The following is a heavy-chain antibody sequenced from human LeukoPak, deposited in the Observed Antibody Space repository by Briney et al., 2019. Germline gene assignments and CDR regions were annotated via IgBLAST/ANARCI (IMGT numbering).Heavy chain of an antibody. D-gene: IGHD3-10*01. V-gene: IGHV4-34*01. Sequence: SETLSLTCAVYGGSFSGYYWSWIRQPPGKGLEWIGGINHSGSTNYNPSLKSRVTISVDTSKNQFSLKLSSVTAADTAVYYCARHYYGSGRVPYYMDVWGKGTTVTISS. CDR3: ARHYYGSGRVPYYMDV. CDR2: INHSGST. CDR1: GGSFSGYY. J-gene: IGHJ6*03.